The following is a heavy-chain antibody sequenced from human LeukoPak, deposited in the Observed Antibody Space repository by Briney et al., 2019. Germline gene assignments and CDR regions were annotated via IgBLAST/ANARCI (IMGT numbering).Heavy chain of an antibody. D-gene: IGHD6-19*01. Sequence: GGSLRPSCAASGFTFSNYGMHWVRQAPGKGPEWVAFIRYDGSNKYYADSVKGRFTISRDNSKNTLYLQMNSLRAEDTAVYYCAREAREGDSSIGDYYYYYYMDVWGKGTTVTASS. J-gene: IGHJ6*03. V-gene: IGHV3-30*02. CDR2: IRYDGSNK. CDR3: AREAREGDSSIGDYYYYYYMDV. CDR1: GFTFSNYG.